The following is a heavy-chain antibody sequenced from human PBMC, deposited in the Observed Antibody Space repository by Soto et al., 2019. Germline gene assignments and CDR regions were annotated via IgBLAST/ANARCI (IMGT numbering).Heavy chain of an antibody. CDR1: GGSISSGGYS. J-gene: IGHJ4*02. CDR2: IYHSGRT. D-gene: IGHD6-6*01. CDR3: ARGSIAGRIDY. Sequence: QLQLQESGSGLVKPSQTLSLTCAVSGGSISSGGYSWSWIRPPPGKGLEWIGYIYHSGRTYYNPSLKSRVTISVDRAKNQFSLKLSSVTAADTAVYYCARGSIAGRIDYWGQGTLVTVSS. V-gene: IGHV4-30-2*01.